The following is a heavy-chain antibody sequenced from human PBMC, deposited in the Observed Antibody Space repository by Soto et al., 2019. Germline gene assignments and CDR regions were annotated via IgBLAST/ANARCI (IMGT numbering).Heavy chain of an antibody. V-gene: IGHV3-15*01. J-gene: IGHJ5*02. CDR3: TTDFVHSCRYQLLQVGFDP. D-gene: IGHD2-2*01. CDR2: IKSKTDGGTT. CDR1: GFTFSNAW. Sequence: PGGSLRLSCAASGFTFSNAWMSWVRQAPGKGLEWVGRIKSKTDGGTTDYAAPVKGRFTISRDDSKNTLYLQMNSLKTEDTAVYYCTTDFVHSCRYQLLQVGFDPWGQGTLVTVSS.